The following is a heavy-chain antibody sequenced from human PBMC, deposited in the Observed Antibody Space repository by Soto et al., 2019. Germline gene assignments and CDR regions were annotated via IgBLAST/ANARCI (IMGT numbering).Heavy chain of an antibody. J-gene: IGHJ6*02. CDR2: ISGSGGST. CDR1: GFTFSSYA. V-gene: IGHV3-23*01. D-gene: IGHD2-15*01. CDR3: AKDTPLMTPRYALDV. Sequence: EVQVLESGGGLVQPGGSLRLSCAASGFTFSSYAMSWVRQAPGKGLEWVSAISGSGGSTYYADSVKGRFTISRDNSKSTVYLQMNSLRAEDTALYYCAKDTPLMTPRYALDVWGQGTTVTVSS.